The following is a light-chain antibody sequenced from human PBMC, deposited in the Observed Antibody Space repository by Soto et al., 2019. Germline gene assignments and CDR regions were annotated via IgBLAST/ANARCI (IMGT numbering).Light chain of an antibody. CDR3: QSHDSSLNSWV. J-gene: IGLJ3*02. CDR2: GNT. V-gene: IGLV1-40*01. CDR1: SPNIGAGYD. Sequence: QSVLTQPPSMSGAPGQRVTISCTGSSPNIGAGYDVHWYQLLPGTAPKLLIYGNTNRPSGVPDRFSGSKSGTSASLAITGLRAEDEADYYCQSHDSSLNSWVFGGGTKVTVL.